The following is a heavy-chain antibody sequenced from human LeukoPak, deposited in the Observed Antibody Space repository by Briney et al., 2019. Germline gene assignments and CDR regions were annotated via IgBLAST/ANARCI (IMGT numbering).Heavy chain of an antibody. J-gene: IGHJ6*02. CDR2: IYTSGST. CDR3: AREDPQTTVPEGMDV. V-gene: IGHV4-4*07. CDR1: GGSISSYY. Sequence: SETLSLTCTVSGGSISSYYWSWIRQPAGKGLEWIGRIYTSGSTNYNPSLKSRVTMSVDTSKNQFSLQLRSVTAADTAVYYCAREDPQTTVPEGMDVWGQGTTVTVSS. D-gene: IGHD4-17*01.